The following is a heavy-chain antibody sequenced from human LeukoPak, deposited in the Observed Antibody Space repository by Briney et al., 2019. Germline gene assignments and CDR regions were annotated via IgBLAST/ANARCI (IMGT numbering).Heavy chain of an antibody. J-gene: IGHJ4*02. CDR2: ISYDGGNK. V-gene: IGHV3-30*18. CDR3: AQEKEVVVVAAYSFDY. Sequence: QPGGSLRLSCAASGFTFSSYGMHWVRQAPGKGLEGVAVISYDGGNKYYADSVKGRFTISRDNSKNTLYLQMNSMRAEDTAVYYCAQEKEVVVVAAYSFDYWGQGTLVTVSS. D-gene: IGHD2-15*01. CDR1: GFTFSSYG.